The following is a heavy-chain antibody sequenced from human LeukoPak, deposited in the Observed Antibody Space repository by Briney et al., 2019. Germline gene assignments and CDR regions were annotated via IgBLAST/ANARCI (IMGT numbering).Heavy chain of an antibody. CDR2: ISGSGGST. CDR3: AKEGCTSTSCASDY. J-gene: IGHJ4*02. V-gene: IGHV3-23*01. Sequence: PGGSLRPSCAASGFTFSTYAMSWVRQAPGKGLEWVSAISGSGGSTYYADSVKGRFTISRDNSKNTLCLQMNSLRAEDTAVYYCAKEGCTSTSCASDYWGQGALVTVSS. D-gene: IGHD2-8*01. CDR1: GFTFSTYA.